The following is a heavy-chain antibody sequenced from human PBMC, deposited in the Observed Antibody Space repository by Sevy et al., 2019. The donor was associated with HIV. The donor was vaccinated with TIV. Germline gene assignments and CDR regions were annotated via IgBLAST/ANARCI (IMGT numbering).Heavy chain of an antibody. CDR2: ISWNSGNI. D-gene: IGHD3-3*01. J-gene: IGHJ6*02. CDR3: VKDMGRYDFWSAYHGGGMDV. V-gene: IGHV3-9*01. CDR1: GFTFDDFA. Sequence: GGSLRLSCVASGFTFDDFALHWVRQVPGKGLEWVSGISWNSGNIDYADSVKGRFTISRDNAKKSLYLQLNSLRAEDTDLYYCVKDMGRYDFWSAYHGGGMDVWGQGTTVTVSS.